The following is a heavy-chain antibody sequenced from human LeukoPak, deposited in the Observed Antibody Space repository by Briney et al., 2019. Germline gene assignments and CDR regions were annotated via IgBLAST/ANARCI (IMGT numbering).Heavy chain of an antibody. CDR2: INHSGST. CDR1: GGSFSGYY. D-gene: IGHD3-10*01. J-gene: IGHJ4*02. Sequence: KSSETLSLTCAVYGGSFSGYYWSWIRQPPGKGLEWIGEINHSGSTNYNPSLKSRVTISVDTSKNQFSLKLSSVTAADTAVYYCARIWFGELDEQGYWGQGTLVTVSS. CDR3: ARIWFGELDEQGY. V-gene: IGHV4-34*01.